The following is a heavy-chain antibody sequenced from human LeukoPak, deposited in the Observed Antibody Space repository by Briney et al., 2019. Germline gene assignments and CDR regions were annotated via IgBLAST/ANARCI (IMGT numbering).Heavy chain of an antibody. V-gene: IGHV1-18*01. CDR2: ISAYNGNT. CDR3: ARDYYYDSSGYSFVQH. Sequence: ASVKVSCKASGYTFTSYGISWVRQAPGQGLEWMGWISAYNGNTNYAQKLQGRATMTTDTSTSTAYMELRSLRSDDTAVYYCARDYYYDSSGYSFVQHWGQGTLVTVSS. D-gene: IGHD3-22*01. CDR1: GYTFTSYG. J-gene: IGHJ1*01.